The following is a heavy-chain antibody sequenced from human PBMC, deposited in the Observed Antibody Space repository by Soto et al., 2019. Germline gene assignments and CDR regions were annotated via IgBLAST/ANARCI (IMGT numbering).Heavy chain of an antibody. V-gene: IGHV4-30-4*01. Sequence: PSETLSLTCTLSSGSISSGDYYWSWIRQPPGKGLGWIGHIHYSGSTDCNPSLKSRVIMSVDTSKNQFSLRLSSVTVADTAVYFCARGVWDTSGYYPYYFDYWGQGTLVTVSS. J-gene: IGHJ4*02. CDR1: SGSISSGDYY. D-gene: IGHD3-22*01. CDR3: ARGVWDTSGYYPYYFDY. CDR2: IHYSGST.